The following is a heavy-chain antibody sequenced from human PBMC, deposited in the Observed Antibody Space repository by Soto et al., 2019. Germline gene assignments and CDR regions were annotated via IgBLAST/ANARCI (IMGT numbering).Heavy chain of an antibody. J-gene: IGHJ6*02. Sequence: ASVKVSCKASGYTFTSYGISWVRQAPGQGLEWMGWISAYNGNTNYAQKLQGRVTMTTDTSTSTAYMELRSLRSDDTAVYYCARNDYGDPNRDKNVYYYYYGMDVWGQGTTVTVSS. V-gene: IGHV1-18*01. CDR3: ARNDYGDPNRDKNVYYYYYGMDV. CDR2: ISAYNGNT. D-gene: IGHD4-17*01. CDR1: GYTFTSYG.